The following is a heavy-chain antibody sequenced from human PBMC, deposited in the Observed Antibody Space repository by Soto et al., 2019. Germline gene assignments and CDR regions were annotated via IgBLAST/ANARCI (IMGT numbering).Heavy chain of an antibody. J-gene: IGHJ4*02. CDR1: GFSFSSYA. V-gene: IGHV3-23*01. CDR2: ISGSDGST. CDR3: AKDRERDAWYEDY. Sequence: DVQLLESGGGLVQPGGSLRLSCVASGFSFSSYAMSWVRQPPGKGLEWVSVISGSDGSTYYADSVKGRFTISRDNSKNPLDLQMNSLRAEDTAVYYCAKDRERDAWYEDYWGQGNLVTVSS. D-gene: IGHD6-13*01.